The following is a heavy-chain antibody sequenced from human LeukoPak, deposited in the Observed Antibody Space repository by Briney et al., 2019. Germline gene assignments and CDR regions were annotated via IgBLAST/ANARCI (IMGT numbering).Heavy chain of an antibody. CDR3: ARGFLSLDY. CDR2: INHSGST. J-gene: IGHJ4*02. V-gene: IGHV4-34*01. CDR1: VGSFSGYY. Sequence: PSETLSLTCAVYVGSFSGYYWSWIRQPPGKGLEWMGEINHSGSTNYNPSLKSRVTISVDTYKNQFTAKQSSVTDGETAVYCCARGFLSLDYWGQGTLVTVS. D-gene: IGHD5/OR15-5a*01.